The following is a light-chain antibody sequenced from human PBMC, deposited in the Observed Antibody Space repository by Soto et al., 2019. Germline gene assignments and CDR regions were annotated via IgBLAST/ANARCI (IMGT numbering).Light chain of an antibody. J-gene: IGKJ1*01. Sequence: DIQMTQSPSSLSASVGDRVTITCRASQSISSYLNWYQQKPGKAPKLLIYAASSLQSGVPSRFSGSGSGTDFTLTISTLQPEDVATYSSPEYNIGSWPFGQGTKVDI. CDR1: QSISSY. CDR3: PEYNIGSWP. CDR2: AAS. V-gene: IGKV1-39*01.